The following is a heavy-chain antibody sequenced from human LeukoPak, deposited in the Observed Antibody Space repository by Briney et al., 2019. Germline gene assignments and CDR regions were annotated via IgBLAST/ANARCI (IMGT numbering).Heavy chain of an antibody. CDR3: ARSTRIFGVVIISMVYFDY. Sequence: WASVKVSCKASGGTFSSYAISWVRQAPGQGLERMGGIIPIFGTANYAQKFQGRVTITADESTSTAYVELSSLRSEDTAVYYCARSTRIFGVVIISMVYFDYWGQGTLVTVSS. CDR1: GGTFSSYA. V-gene: IGHV1-69*13. J-gene: IGHJ4*02. CDR2: IIPIFGTA. D-gene: IGHD3-3*01.